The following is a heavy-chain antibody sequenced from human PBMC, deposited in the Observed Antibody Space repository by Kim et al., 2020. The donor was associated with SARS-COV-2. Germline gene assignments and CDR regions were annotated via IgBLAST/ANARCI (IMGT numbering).Heavy chain of an antibody. CDR1: GFTFDDYG. J-gene: IGHJ5*02. CDR3: AKDIATTYNWNAGRGNYFDP. V-gene: IGHV3-43*02. D-gene: IGHD1-1*01. Sequence: GGSLRLSCAASGFTFDDYGIHWVRQAPGKGLEWVSLISGDGGRTYYADSVKGRFTVSRDNSKNSLYLQMNSLTTEDTALYHCAKDIATTYNWNAGRGNYFDPWGQGTLVTVSS. CDR2: ISGDGGRT.